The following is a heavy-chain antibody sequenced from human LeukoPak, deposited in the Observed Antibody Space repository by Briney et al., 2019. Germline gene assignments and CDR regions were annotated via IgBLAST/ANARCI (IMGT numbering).Heavy chain of an antibody. Sequence: GGSLRLSCAASGFTFSSYAMSWVRQAPGKGLEWVSVIYSGGSTYYADSVKGRFTISRDNSKNTLYLQMNSLRAEDTAVYYCARDLDYYGSGSYDYWGQGTLVTVSS. J-gene: IGHJ4*02. V-gene: IGHV3-66*01. CDR2: IYSGGST. CDR1: GFTFSSYA. CDR3: ARDLDYYGSGSYDY. D-gene: IGHD3-10*01.